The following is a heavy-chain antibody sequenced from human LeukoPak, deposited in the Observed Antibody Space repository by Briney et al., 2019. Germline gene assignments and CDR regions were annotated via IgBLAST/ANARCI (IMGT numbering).Heavy chain of an antibody. Sequence: GASVKVSCKASGYTFTSYAMNWVRQAPGQGLEWMGWINTNTGNPTYAQGFTGRFVFSLDTSVSTAYLQISSLKAEDTAVYYCARDLGFFYSSSWYFWFDPWGQGTLVTVSS. V-gene: IGHV7-4-1*02. CDR3: ARDLGFFYSSSWYFWFDP. J-gene: IGHJ5*02. CDR1: GYTFTSYA. D-gene: IGHD6-13*01. CDR2: INTNTGNP.